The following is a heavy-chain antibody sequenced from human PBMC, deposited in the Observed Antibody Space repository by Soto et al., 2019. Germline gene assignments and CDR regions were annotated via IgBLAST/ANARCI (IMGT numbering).Heavy chain of an antibody. D-gene: IGHD3-10*01. CDR3: ARNPMVRGVTISDY. CDR2: ISSSSSYI. V-gene: IGHV3-21*01. J-gene: IGHJ4*02. Sequence: PGESLKISCAASGFTFSSYSMNWVRQAPGKGLEWVSSISSSSSYIYYADSVKGRFTISRDNAKNSLYLQMNSLRAEDTAVYYCARNPMVRGVTISDYWGQGTLVTVSS. CDR1: GFTFSSYS.